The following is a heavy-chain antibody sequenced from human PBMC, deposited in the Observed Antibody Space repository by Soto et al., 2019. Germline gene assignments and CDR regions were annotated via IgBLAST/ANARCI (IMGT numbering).Heavy chain of an antibody. V-gene: IGHV2-5*02. CDR1: GFSLSTSGVA. CDR2: IYWDDDK. J-gene: IGHJ6*02. CDR3: AHVQGSGWHYRGMDV. Sequence: QITLKESGPTLVKPTQTLTLTCTFSGFSLSTSGVAVGWIRQPPGKALEWLSLIYWDDDKRYSPSLKSRLTITKDTSKNQVVLTATNMSPVDTGTYFGAHVQGSGWHYRGMDVWGQGTTVTVSS. D-gene: IGHD6-19*01.